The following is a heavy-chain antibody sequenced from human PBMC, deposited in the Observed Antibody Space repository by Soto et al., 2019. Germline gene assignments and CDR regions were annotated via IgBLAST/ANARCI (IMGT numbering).Heavy chain of an antibody. J-gene: IGHJ4*02. CDR3: ARAGDDYNSFFDY. CDR1: GFTFSNYG. V-gene: IGHV3-30*03. D-gene: IGHD4-4*01. CDR2: FSYDGSRT. Sequence: GGSLRLSCTASGFTFSNYGMHWVRQAPGKELEWVAVFSYDGSRTYYADSVKGRFTISRDKSKNTLYLQMNSLRAEDTATYYCARAGDDYNSFFDYWGQGALVTVSS.